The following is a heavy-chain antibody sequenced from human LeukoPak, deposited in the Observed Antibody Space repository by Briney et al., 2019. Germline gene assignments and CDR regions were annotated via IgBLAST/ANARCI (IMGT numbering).Heavy chain of an antibody. V-gene: IGHV3-15*01. D-gene: IGHD3-10*01. J-gene: IGHJ4*02. CDR3: ATYMVRGGDPRY. CDR1: GFTFTNAW. CDR2: IKTKSDGGTT. Sequence: GSLRLSCAASGFTFTNAWMTWVRQAPGKGLEWVARIKTKSDGGTTDYAAAVKGRFTISRDDSKITLSLRMNSLKTEDTAVYYCATYMVRGGDPRYWGQGTLVTVSS.